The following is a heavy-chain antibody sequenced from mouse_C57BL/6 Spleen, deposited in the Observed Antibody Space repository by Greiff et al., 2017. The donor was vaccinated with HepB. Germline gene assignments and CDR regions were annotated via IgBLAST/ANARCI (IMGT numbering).Heavy chain of an antibody. V-gene: IGHV1-50*01. D-gene: IGHD6-1*01. Sequence: VQLQQSGAELVKPGASVKLSCKASGYTFTSYWMQWVKQRPGQGLEWIGEIDPSDSYTNYNQEFKGKATLTVDTSSSTAYMQLSSLTSEDSAVYYCASSNPAWFAYWGQGTLVTVSA. J-gene: IGHJ3*01. CDR3: ASSNPAWFAY. CDR2: IDPSDSYT. CDR1: GYTFTSYW.